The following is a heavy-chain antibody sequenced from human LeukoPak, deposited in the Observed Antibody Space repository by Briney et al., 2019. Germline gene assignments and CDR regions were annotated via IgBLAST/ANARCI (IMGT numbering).Heavy chain of an antibody. CDR1: GGSISSYY. Sequence: PSETLSLTCTVSGGSISSYYWSWIRQPPGKGLEWIGYIYYSGSTYYNPSLKSRVTISVDTSKNQFSLKLSSVTAADTAVYYCARHEGWQQLAEKPYYYYGMDVWGQRTTVTVSS. CDR3: ARHEGWQQLAEKPYYYYGMDV. V-gene: IGHV4-59*04. D-gene: IGHD6-13*01. J-gene: IGHJ6*02. CDR2: IYYSGST.